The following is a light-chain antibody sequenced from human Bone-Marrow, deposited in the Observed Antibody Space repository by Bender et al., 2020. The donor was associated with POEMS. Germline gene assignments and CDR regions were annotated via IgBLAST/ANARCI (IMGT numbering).Light chain of an antibody. CDR3: CSYAGSNTYV. J-gene: IGLJ1*01. CDR2: EAN. CDR1: SSDGGSYNL. Sequence: QSALTQPASVSGSPGQSITICCTGGSSDGGSYNLVSWYQQHPGKVPKLIIYEANTRPSGVSNRFSGSKSANTASLTISGLQAEDEADYYCCSYAGSNTYVFGSGTKVTVL. V-gene: IGLV2-23*01.